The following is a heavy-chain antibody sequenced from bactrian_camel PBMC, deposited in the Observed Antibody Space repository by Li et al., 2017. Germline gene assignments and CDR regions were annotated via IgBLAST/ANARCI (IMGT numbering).Heavy chain of an antibody. CDR2: LASDGSS. J-gene: IGHJ4*01. V-gene: IGHV3S53*01. Sequence: AGGSLRLSCAFDAYTPADVRMAWFRQAPGEEREGVASLASDGSSIYANSLKGRFSISKDNARNWLDLQMDSLEPGDTARYYCAADRRRHGPPSLRPGDYSVWGQGTQVTVS. CDR1: AYTPADVR. CDR3: AADRRRHGPPSLRPGDYSV. D-gene: IGHD2*01.